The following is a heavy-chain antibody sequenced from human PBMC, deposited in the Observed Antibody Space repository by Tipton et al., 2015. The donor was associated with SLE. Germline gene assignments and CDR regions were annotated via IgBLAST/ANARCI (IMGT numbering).Heavy chain of an antibody. CDR3: ARASSSSWDTGYYYYMYV. CDR1: GDSISSSSW. D-gene: IGHD6-13*01. V-gene: IGHV4-4*02. Sequence: TLSLTCAVSGDSISSSSWWTWVRQPPGKGLEWIGAIDHSDITSHNPSLKSRLTISVDKSNNQFSRKLSSVTAADTAVYYCARASSSSWDTGYYYYMYVWGKGTTVTVSS. J-gene: IGHJ6*03. CDR2: IDHSDIT.